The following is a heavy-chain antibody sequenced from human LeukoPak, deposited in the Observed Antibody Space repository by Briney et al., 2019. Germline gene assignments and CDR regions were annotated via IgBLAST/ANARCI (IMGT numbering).Heavy chain of an antibody. CDR1: GFTIDDYA. J-gene: IGHJ5*02. CDR2: ISWNSGSI. CDR3: AKEAAAGTT. V-gene: IGHV3-9*01. Sequence: GGSLRLSCAASGFTIDDYAIHWVRQAPGKGLEWVSGISWNSGSIGYADSVKGRFTISRDNAKNSLYLQMNSLRAEDTALYYCAKEAAAGTTWGQGTLVTVSS. D-gene: IGHD6-13*01.